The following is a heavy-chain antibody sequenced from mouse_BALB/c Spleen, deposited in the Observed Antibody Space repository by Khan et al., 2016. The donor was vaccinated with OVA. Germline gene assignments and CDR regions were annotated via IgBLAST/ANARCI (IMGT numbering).Heavy chain of an antibody. V-gene: IGHV5-9-3*01. D-gene: IGHD1-1*01. CDR3: ARTPGYYGSNYFDY. J-gene: IGHJ2*01. CDR2: ISSGGSYT. Sequence: EVELVESGGGLVKPGGSLKFSCAASGFTFSNYAMSWVRQTPEKRLEWVATISSGGSYTYYPGSVKGRFTISRDQAKNTLYLQMSSLRSEDTAMYYCARTPGYYGSNYFDYWGQGTTLTVSS. CDR1: GFTFSNYA.